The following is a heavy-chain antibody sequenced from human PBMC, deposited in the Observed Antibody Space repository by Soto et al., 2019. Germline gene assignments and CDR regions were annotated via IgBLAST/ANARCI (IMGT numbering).Heavy chain of an antibody. J-gene: IGHJ3*02. D-gene: IGHD3-10*01. CDR3: ARGPQNYYGSDDGFDI. Sequence: SETLSLTCTVSGGSFRSGDYYWSWIRQPPGKGLEWIGYIDYSGSTYYNPSLKSRVSISVDRSKNKFFLKLSTVTAAETAKYYCARGPQNYYGSDDGFDIWGRGTMVTVSS. V-gene: IGHV4-30-4*01. CDR2: IDYSGST. CDR1: GGSFRSGDYY.